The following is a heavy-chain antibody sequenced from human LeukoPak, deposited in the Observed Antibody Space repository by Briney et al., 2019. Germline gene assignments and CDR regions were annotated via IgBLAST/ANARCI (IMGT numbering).Heavy chain of an antibody. CDR1: GFTFSSNA. D-gene: IGHD2-2*01. J-gene: IGHJ4*02. V-gene: IGHV3-23*01. Sequence: GCSLRPSCAESGFTFSSNARSWVRQAPGKGLEWVSAISGSGGSTYYADSVKGRFTISRDNSKNTLYLQMNSLRAEDTAVYYCAKDSLRYCSSTSCYADYWGQGTLVTVSS. CDR2: ISGSGGST. CDR3: AKDSLRYCSSTSCYADY.